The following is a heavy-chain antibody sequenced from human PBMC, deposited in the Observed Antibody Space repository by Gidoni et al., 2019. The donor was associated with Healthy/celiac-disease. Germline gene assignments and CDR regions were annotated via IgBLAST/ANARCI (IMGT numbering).Heavy chain of an antibody. Sequence: EVQLVESGGGLVKPGGSLRLSCAAPGFTFSNAWLSWVRQAPGKGLEWVGRIKSKTDGGTTDYAAPVKGRFTISRDDAKNTLYLQMNSLKTEDTAVYYCTTDTVTTSVYYYYYGMDVWGQGTTVTVSS. CDR2: IKSKTDGGTT. D-gene: IGHD4-17*01. V-gene: IGHV3-15*01. J-gene: IGHJ6*02. CDR1: GFTFSNAW. CDR3: TTDTVTTSVYYYYYGMDV.